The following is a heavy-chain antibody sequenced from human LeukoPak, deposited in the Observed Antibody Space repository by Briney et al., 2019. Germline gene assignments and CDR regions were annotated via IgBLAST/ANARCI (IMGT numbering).Heavy chain of an antibody. Sequence: PGRSLRLSCRASGFTFGDYGMSWVRQAAGKGLEWVGFIGGKAYGGTAEYAASVKGRFSISRDDSRSIAYLQMNSLKTEDTAVYYCTADQFFWGQGTLVTVSS. CDR3: TADQFF. CDR1: GFTFGDYG. V-gene: IGHV3-49*04. CDR2: IGGKAYGGTA. D-gene: IGHD3-3*01. J-gene: IGHJ4*02.